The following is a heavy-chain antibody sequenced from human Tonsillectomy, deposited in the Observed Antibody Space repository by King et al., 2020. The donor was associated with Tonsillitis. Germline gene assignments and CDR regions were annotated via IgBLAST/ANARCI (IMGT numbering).Heavy chain of an antibody. CDR1: GFTFSSYS. CDR3: ARDQQLIR. J-gene: IGHJ4*02. D-gene: IGHD6-13*01. Sequence: VQLVESGGGLVKPGGSLRLSCAASGFTFSSYSMNWVRQAPEKGLEWVSSISSSSGYIYYADSVKGRFTISRDNANNSLHLQMNSLRAEDTAVYYCARDQQLIRWGQGTLVTVSS. V-gene: IGHV3-21*01. CDR2: ISSSSGYI.